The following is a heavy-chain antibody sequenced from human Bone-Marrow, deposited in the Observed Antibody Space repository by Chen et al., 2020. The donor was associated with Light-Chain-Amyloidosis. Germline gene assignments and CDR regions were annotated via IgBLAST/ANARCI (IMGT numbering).Heavy chain of an antibody. D-gene: IGHD2-15*01. V-gene: IGHV4-4*02. CDR1: GGSISSSNW. CDR2: SYHSGGT. Sequence: QVQLQESGPGLVKPSGTLSLTCAVSGGSISSSNWWSWVRQPPGTGLEWIGESYHSGGTNYNPSLKSRVTISVDKSKNQFSLKLSSVTAADTAVYYCARDCSGGSCYSPLLNYYYGMDVWGQGTTVTVSS. CDR3: ARDCSGGSCYSPLLNYYYGMDV. J-gene: IGHJ6*02.